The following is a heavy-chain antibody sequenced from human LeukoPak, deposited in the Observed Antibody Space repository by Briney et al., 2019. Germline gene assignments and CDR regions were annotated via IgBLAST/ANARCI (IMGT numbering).Heavy chain of an antibody. CDR1: GGSIGSYY. Sequence: PSETLSLTCTVSGGSIGSYYWSWIRQPPGKGLEWIGYIHDTGSTKYNPSLKSRVTISVDTSKNHFSLKLSSLTAADTAVYYCSRLTMVRGVYDAFDIWGQGTMVTVSS. CDR3: SRLTMVRGVYDAFDI. D-gene: IGHD3-10*01. CDR2: IHDTGST. V-gene: IGHV4-59*01. J-gene: IGHJ3*02.